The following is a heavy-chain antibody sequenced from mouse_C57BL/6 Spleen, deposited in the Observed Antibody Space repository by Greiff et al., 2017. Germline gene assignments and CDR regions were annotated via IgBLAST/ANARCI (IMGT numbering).Heavy chain of an antibody. CDR3: ARDNYEGLWFAY. CDR2: IYPSDSET. V-gene: IGHV1-61*01. D-gene: IGHD1-3*01. CDR1: GYTFTSSW. Sequence: VQLQQPGAELVRPGSSVKLSCKASGYTFTSSWMDWVKQRPGQGLEWIGNIYPSDSETHYNQKFKDKATLTVDKSSSTAYMPLSSLTSEDSAVYYCARDNYEGLWFAYWGQGTLVTVSA. J-gene: IGHJ3*01.